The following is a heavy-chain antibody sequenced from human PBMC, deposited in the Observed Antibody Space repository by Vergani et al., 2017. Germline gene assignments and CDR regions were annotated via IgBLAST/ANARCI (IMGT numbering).Heavy chain of an antibody. Sequence: QVHLVESGGGVVQPGRSLRLSCAASGFTCNQYGMHWVRQAPGKGLEWVAVTWYDGNNKQYADSVKGRFTISRENSKSTMYLQMNSLRDEDTGVYYCAIDLRLLYNRFDPWGQGTLVTVSS. CDR1: GFTCNQYG. CDR2: TWYDGNNK. V-gene: IGHV3-33*01. CDR3: AIDLRLLYNRFDP. J-gene: IGHJ5*02. D-gene: IGHD1-14*01.